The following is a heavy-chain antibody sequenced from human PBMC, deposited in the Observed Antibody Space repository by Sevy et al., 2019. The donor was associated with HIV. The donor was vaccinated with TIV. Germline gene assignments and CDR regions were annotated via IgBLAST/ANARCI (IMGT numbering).Heavy chain of an antibody. CDR2: INPSGGST. CDR3: ASSPGGYYDSRGHFDY. D-gene: IGHD3-22*01. CDR1: GYTFTSYY. V-gene: IGHV1-46*01. J-gene: IGHJ4*02. Sequence: ASVKVSCKASGYTFTSYYMHWVRQAPGQGLEWMGIINPSGGSTSYAQKFQGRVTMTRDTSTSTVYMELSSLRSEDTAVYYCASSPGGYYDSRGHFDYWGQGTLVTVSS.